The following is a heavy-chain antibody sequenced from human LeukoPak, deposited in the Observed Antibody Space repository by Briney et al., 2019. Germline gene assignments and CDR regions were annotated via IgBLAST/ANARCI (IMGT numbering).Heavy chain of an antibody. D-gene: IGHD6-13*01. CDR3: AKDRGQQGTRGPFDY. CDR2: ISYDGSNK. Sequence: PGGSLRLSCAASGFTFSSYGMHWVRQAPGKGLEWVAVISYDGSNKFYADSVKGRFTISRDNSKNTLYLQMNSLRAEDTAVFYCAKDRGQQGTRGPFDYWGQGTLVPVSS. CDR1: GFTFSSYG. V-gene: IGHV3-30*18. J-gene: IGHJ4*02.